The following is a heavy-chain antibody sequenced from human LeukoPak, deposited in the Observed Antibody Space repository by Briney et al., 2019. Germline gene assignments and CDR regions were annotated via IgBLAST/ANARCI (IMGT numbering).Heavy chain of an antibody. J-gene: IGHJ6*04. CDR2: FLYDGSDR. CDR3: AELGITMIGGV. CDR1: GFTFSSSA. V-gene: IGHV3-30*04. D-gene: IGHD3-10*02. Sequence: PGGSLRLSCAASGFTFSSSAMHWVRQAPGKGLEWVAAFLYDGSDRSYADSVEGRFTISRDNAKNSLYLQMNSLRAEDTAVYYCAELGITMIGGVWGKGTTVTISS.